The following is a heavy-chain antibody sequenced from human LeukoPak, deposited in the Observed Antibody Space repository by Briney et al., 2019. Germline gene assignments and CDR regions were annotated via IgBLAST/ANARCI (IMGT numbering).Heavy chain of an antibody. CDR2: ISGSGGST. D-gene: IGHD5-24*01. CDR3: ARDLRGDGDEK. Sequence: GGSLRLSCAASGFTFSSYAMSWVRQAPGKGLEWVSAISGSGGSTYYADSVKGRFIISRDNSMNTLYLQMNSLRAEDTAVYYCARDLRGDGDEKWGQGTLVIVSS. J-gene: IGHJ4*02. CDR1: GFTFSSYA. V-gene: IGHV3-23*01.